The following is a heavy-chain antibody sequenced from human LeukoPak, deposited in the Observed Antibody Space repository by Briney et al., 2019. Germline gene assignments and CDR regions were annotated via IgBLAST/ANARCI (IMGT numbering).Heavy chain of an antibody. D-gene: IGHD2-15*01. CDR3: ARDVGGYCSGGSCFPNWFDP. J-gene: IGHJ5*02. CDR2: IYYSGST. CDR1: GGSISTSNYY. V-gene: IGHV4-39*07. Sequence: SETLSLTCTVSGGSISTSNYYWGWIRQPPGKGLEWIGTIYYSGSTYYNPSLKSRITIAVDTSKNQFSLKLSSVTAADTAVYYCARDVGGYCSGGSCFPNWFDPWGQGTLVTVSS.